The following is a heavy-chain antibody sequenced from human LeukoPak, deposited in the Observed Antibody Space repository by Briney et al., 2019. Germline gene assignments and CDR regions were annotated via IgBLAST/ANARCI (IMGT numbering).Heavy chain of an antibody. CDR1: GFTFSGYG. J-gene: IGHJ4*02. V-gene: IGHV3-30*02. CDR2: IRYDGSNK. Sequence: GGSLRLSCAAPGFTFSGYGMHWVRQAPGKGLQWGAFIRYDGSNKYYADSVKGRFTISRDNSKNTLYLQMNSLRPEDTAVYYCAKGTHDYGDYGYYFDYWGQGTLVTVSS. D-gene: IGHD4-17*01. CDR3: AKGTHDYGDYGYYFDY.